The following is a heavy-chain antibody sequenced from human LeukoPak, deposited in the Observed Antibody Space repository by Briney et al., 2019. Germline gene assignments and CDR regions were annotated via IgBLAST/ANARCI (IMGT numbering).Heavy chain of an antibody. Sequence: GGSLRLSCAASGFTFSSYWMSWVRQAPGKGLEWVANIKQDGSEKYYVDFVKGRFTISRDNAKNSLYLQMNSLRAEDTAVYYCAREEYDILTGYSNFDYWGQGTLVTVSS. V-gene: IGHV3-7*03. J-gene: IGHJ4*02. CDR3: AREEYDILTGYSNFDY. CDR2: IKQDGSEK. CDR1: GFTFSSYW. D-gene: IGHD3-9*01.